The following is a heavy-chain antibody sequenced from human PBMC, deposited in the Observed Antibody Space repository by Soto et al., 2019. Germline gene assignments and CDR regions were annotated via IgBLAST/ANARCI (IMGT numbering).Heavy chain of an antibody. J-gene: IGHJ4*02. CDR2: VNHSGTT. CDR1: GGSFSGYY. Sequence: QVQLQQWGAGLLKPSETLSLTCAVYGGSFSGYYWTWIRQSPEKGLDWIGEVNHSGTTYYNPSLKTRVTISVHTPKNQFSLKMSSVTDADTDVYYCARGIGYCSSINCYSSRRLRFDSWGQGTLVTVSS. D-gene: IGHD2-2*01. V-gene: IGHV4-34*01. CDR3: ARGIGYCSSINCYSSRRLRFDS.